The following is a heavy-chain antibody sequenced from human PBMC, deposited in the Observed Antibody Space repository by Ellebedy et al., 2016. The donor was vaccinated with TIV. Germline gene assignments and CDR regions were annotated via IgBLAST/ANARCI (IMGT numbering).Heavy chain of an antibody. V-gene: IGHV3-74*01. D-gene: IGHD2-15*01. CDR2: INSDGSST. J-gene: IGHJ6*02. CDR3: ARDGLGYCSGGNCYPYGMDV. CDR1: GFTFSSYW. Sequence: PGGSLRLSCAASGFTFSSYWMHWVRQAPGKGLVWVSRINSDGSSTSYADSVKGRFTISRDNAKNTLYLQMNSLRAEDTAVYYCARDGLGYCSGGNCYPYGMDVWGQGTTVTVSS.